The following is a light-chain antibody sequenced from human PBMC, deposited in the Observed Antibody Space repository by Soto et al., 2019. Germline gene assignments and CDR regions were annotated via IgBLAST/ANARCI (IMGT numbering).Light chain of an antibody. CDR2: AAS. CDR1: QGISSY. J-gene: IGKJ1*01. V-gene: IGKV1-8*01. CDR3: QQYCSYPRT. Sequence: AIRMTQSPSSLSASTGARATITCRASQGISSYLAWYQQKPGKAPKLLIYAASTLPSGVPSRFSGSGSGTDFTLTISCLQSEDFATYYCQQYCSYPRTFGQGTKVEIK.